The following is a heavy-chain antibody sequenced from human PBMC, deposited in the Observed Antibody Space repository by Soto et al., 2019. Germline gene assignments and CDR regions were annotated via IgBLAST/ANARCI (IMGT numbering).Heavy chain of an antibody. CDR3: ARHGSY. Sequence: QLQLQESGPGLVKPSETLSLTCTVSGVSMNNTSYYWGWIRQSPGKGLEWIGTIYFSGSTFYNPSLKSRLTFSIDWSKNQFSLRLTSVTAADTAVYYCARHGSYWGQGTLVAVSS. V-gene: IGHV4-39*01. CDR1: GVSMNNTSYY. CDR2: IYFSGST. J-gene: IGHJ4*02.